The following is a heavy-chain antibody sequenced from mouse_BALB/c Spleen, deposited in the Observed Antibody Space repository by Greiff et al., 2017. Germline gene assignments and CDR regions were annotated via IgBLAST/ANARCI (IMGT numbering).Heavy chain of an antibody. V-gene: IGHV5-6-2*01. CDR3: ARQRGTARARDAMDY. D-gene: IGHD3-2*01. Sequence: DVMLVESGGGLVKLGGSLKLSCAASGFTFSSYYMSWVRQTPEKRLELVAAINSNGGSTYYPDTVKGRFTISRDNAKNTLYLQMSSLKSEDTAMYYCARQRGTARARDAMDYGGQGTSVTVSS. CDR1: GFTFSSYY. J-gene: IGHJ4*01. CDR2: INSNGGST.